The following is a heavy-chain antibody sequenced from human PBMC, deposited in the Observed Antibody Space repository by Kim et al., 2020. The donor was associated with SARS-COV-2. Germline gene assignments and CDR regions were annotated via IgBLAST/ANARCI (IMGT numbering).Heavy chain of an antibody. J-gene: IGHJ4*02. D-gene: IGHD3-10*01. V-gene: IGHV4-34*01. CDR3: ARGITMVRGAHGY. Sequence: YNRSLQSRVTKSVDRCKNQFSLKLSSVTAAGTAVYYCARGITMVRGAHGYWGQGTLVTVSS.